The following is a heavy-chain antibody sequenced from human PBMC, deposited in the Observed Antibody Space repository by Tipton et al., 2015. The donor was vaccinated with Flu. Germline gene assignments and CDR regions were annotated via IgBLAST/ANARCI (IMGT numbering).Heavy chain of an antibody. Sequence: TLSLTCTVSGGSISSGGYYWSWIRQHPGKGLEWIGYIYYSGSTYYNPSLKSRVTISVDTSKNQFSLKLSSVTAAGTAVYYCARGTFRRDSSDDAFDIWGQGTMVTVSS. CDR3: ARGTFRRDSSDDAFDI. CDR2: IYYSGST. J-gene: IGHJ3*02. V-gene: IGHV4-31*03. CDR1: GGSISSGGYY. D-gene: IGHD3-22*01.